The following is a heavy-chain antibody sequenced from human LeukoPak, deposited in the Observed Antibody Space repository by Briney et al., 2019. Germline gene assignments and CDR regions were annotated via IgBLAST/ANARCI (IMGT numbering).Heavy chain of an antibody. Sequence: SETLSLTCFVSGGSIGYYYWSWIRQPPGKGLEWIGYIYYTGSSGSTNYNPSLKSRVTISVDTSKKHFSLKLSSVTAADTAVYYCATCRDEFGDYGFTSWGQGTLVTVSS. CDR3: ATCRDEFGDYGFTS. J-gene: IGHJ5*02. CDR1: GGSIGYYY. D-gene: IGHD4-17*01. V-gene: IGHV4-59*01. CDR2: IYYTGSSGST.